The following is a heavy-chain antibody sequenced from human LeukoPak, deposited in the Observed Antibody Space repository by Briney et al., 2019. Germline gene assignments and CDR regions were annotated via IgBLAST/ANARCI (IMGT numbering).Heavy chain of an antibody. V-gene: IGHV4-59*11. CDR2: ISYIGST. CDR1: TDSISSHY. J-gene: IGHJ3*01. Sequence: SETLSLTCAVSTDSISSHYWSWIRQPPGKGLEWIGYISYIGSTNYNPSLKSRVTISIDTSKNQFSLKLRSVTAADTAVYYCARDLITVTKGFDVWGQGTMVSVSS. CDR3: ARDLITVTKGFDV. D-gene: IGHD4-17*01.